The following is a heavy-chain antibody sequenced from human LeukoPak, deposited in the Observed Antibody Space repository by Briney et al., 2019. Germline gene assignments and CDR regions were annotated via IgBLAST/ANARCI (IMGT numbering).Heavy chain of an antibody. CDR2: INHSGST. J-gene: IGHJ6*03. CDR1: GGSFSGYY. Sequence: PSETLSLTCAVYGGSFSGYYWSWIRQPPGKGREWIGEINHSGSTNYNPSLKSRVTISIDTSKNQFSLKLSSVTAADTAVYYCARGLRLLDYYYMDVWGKGTTVTVSS. CDR3: ARGLRLLDYYYMDV. V-gene: IGHV4-34*01. D-gene: IGHD2-15*01.